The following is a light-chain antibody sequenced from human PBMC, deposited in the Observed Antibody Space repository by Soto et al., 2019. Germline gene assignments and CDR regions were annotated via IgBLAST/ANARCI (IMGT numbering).Light chain of an antibody. V-gene: IGLV2-14*01. J-gene: IGLJ1*01. CDR3: SSYTSSSTPLYV. Sequence: QSALTQPASVSGSPGQSITISCTGTSSDVGGYNYVSWYQQHPGKAPKLMIYDVSNRPSGVSNRFSGSKSGNTASLTISGLQAEDDADYYCSSYTSSSTPLYVFGTGTNVTVL. CDR1: SSDVGGYNY. CDR2: DVS.